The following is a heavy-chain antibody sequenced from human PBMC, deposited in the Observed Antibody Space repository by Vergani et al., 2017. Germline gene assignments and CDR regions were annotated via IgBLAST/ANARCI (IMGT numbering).Heavy chain of an antibody. Sequence: QVQLVQSGAEVKKPGSSVKVSCKASGGTFSSYAISWVRQAPGQGLEWMGIINPSGGSTSYAQKFQGRVTMTRDTSTSTVYMELSSLRSEDTAVYYCARVKGYCSSTSCQRPFDYWGQGTLVTVSS. V-gene: IGHV1-46*03. CDR3: ARVKGYCSSTSCQRPFDY. CDR1: GGTFSSYA. D-gene: IGHD2-2*01. CDR2: INPSGGST. J-gene: IGHJ4*02.